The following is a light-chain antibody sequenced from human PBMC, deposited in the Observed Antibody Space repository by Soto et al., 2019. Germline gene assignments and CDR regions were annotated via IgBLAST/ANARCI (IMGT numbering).Light chain of an antibody. J-gene: IGKJ5*01. V-gene: IGKV3-11*01. CDR3: QQRSNWPRAT. CDR2: DAS. CDR1: QSVRSY. Sequence: EIVLTQSPATLSLSPGERATLSCRASQSVRSYLAWYQQQPGQAPRLPIYDASNRATGIPARFIVSGSGTDFTHTISSLEPEDFAVYYCQQRSNWPRATFVQGTRLEIK.